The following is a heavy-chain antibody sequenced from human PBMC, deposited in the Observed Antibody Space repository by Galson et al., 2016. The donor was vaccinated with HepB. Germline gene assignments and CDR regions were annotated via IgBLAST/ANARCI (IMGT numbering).Heavy chain of an antibody. CDR3: ARVLTSAGDFDF. V-gene: IGHV4-31*03. D-gene: IGHD1-1*01. J-gene: IGHJ4*02. Sequence: TLSLTCTVSGGSISSGGYYWSWIRRHPGKGLEWIGYIYYSGNTYYNPSLKSRVAISVDTSKNQFSLKLSSVTAADTAVYYCARVLTSAGDFDFWGQGTQVTVSS. CDR1: GGSISSGGYY. CDR2: IYYSGNT.